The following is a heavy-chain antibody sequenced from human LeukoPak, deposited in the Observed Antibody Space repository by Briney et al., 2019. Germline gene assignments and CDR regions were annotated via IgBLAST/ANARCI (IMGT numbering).Heavy chain of an antibody. CDR2: IYYTGST. Sequence: SETLSLTCSVSGGSISSLYWSWSRQPPGKGLEWIGYIYYTGSTNYNPSLKSRVTMFVDMSKNQFSLRLSSVTAADTAVYYCARHRAYSTSSPFDYGGQGTLVTVSS. D-gene: IGHD6-6*01. J-gene: IGHJ4*02. CDR1: GGSISSLY. V-gene: IGHV4-59*08. CDR3: ARHRAYSTSSPFDY.